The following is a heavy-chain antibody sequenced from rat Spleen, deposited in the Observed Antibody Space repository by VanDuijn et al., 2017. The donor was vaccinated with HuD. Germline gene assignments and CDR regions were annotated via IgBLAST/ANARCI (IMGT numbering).Heavy chain of an antibody. D-gene: IGHD1-11*01. CDR1: GFTFSDYY. Sequence: EVQLVESDGGLVQPGRSLKLSCAASGFTFSDYYMAWVRQAPTKGLEWVATISYDGSSTYYRDSVKGRFTISRDNAKSTLYLQMDSLRSEDTATYYCARATTEDWYFDFWGPGTMVTVSS. V-gene: IGHV5-29*01. CDR2: ISYDGSST. CDR3: ARATTEDWYFDF. J-gene: IGHJ1*01.